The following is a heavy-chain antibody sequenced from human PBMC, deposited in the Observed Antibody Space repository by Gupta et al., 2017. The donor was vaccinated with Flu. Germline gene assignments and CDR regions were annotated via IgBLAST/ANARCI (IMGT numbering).Heavy chain of an antibody. J-gene: IGHJ4*02. CDR3: ARDSSSGSYYFDY. CDR2: IIPIFGTA. D-gene: IGHD3-22*01. CDR1: GGTFSRYA. Sequence: QVQLVSSGAAVLTPESSVKVTCKAYGGTFSRYALSWVRQAPGQGLEWMGGIIPIFGTANDAQKFQGRGTITADKSTNTAYMELSSLRSEDTAVYYCARDSSSGSYYFDYWGRGTLVTVSS. V-gene: IGHV1-69*14.